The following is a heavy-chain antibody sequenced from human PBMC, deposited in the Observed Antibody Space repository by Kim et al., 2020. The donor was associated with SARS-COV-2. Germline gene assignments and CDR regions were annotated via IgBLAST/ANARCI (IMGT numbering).Heavy chain of an antibody. Sequence: GGSLRLSCAASGFTFSSYAMHWVRQAPGKGLEWVAVISYDGSNKYYADSVKGRFTISRDNSKNTLYLQMNSLRAEDTAVYYCARELGYSSGWYDYWGQGTLVTVSS. CDR1: GFTFSSYA. J-gene: IGHJ4*02. V-gene: IGHV3-30-3*01. CDR2: ISYDGSNK. D-gene: IGHD6-19*01. CDR3: ARELGYSSGWYDY.